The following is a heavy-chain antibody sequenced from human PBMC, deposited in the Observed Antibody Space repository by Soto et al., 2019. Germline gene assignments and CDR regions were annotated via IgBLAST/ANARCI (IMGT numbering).Heavy chain of an antibody. CDR2: IDPSDSYT. CDR1: GYSFTSYW. CDR3: LVAVIYHYYYYGMDV. J-gene: IGHJ6*02. D-gene: IGHD5-12*01. V-gene: IGHV5-10-1*01. Sequence: GESLKISCKGSGYSFTSYWISWVRQMPGKGLEWMGRIDPSDSYTNYSPSFQGHVTISADKSISTAYLQWSNLKASDTAMYYCLVAVIYHYYYYGMDVWGQGTTVTVSS.